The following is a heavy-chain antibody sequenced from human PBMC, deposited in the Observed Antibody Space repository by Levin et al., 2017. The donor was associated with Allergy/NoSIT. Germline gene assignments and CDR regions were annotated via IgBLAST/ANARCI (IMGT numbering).Heavy chain of an antibody. Sequence: GASVKVSCKASGYTFTTYYMHWVRQAPGQGLEWMGIINPSGGSTNYAQKFQGRVTMTRDTSTSTVYMELSSLRSEDTAVYYCARHGSFCSGGSCYNYYYYGMDVWGQGTTVTVSS. J-gene: IGHJ6*02. CDR3: ARHGSFCSGGSCYNYYYYGMDV. V-gene: IGHV1-46*01. CDR2: INPSGGST. D-gene: IGHD2-15*01. CDR1: GYTFTTYY.